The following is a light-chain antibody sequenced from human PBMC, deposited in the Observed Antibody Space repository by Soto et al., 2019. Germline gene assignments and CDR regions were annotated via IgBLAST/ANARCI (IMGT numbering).Light chain of an antibody. V-gene: IGKV1-39*01. CDR2: DAS. J-gene: IGKJ1*01. CDR3: QQSYSTPRT. Sequence: DMQMSHSPSTLSASVGDRVTITCRASQSISSWLAWYQQRPGKAPKLLIYDASSLESGVPSRFSGSGSGTDFTLTISSLQPEDFATYYCQQSYSTPRTFGQGAKVDNK. CDR1: QSISSW.